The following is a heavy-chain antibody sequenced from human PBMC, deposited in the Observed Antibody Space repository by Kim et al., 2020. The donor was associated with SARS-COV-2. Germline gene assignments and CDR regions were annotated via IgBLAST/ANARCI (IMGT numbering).Heavy chain of an antibody. D-gene: IGHD1-26*01. CDR3: ATLVGSTAGAFDI. Sequence: YSQKFQGRVTITRDTSASTAYMELSSLRSEDTAVYYCATLVGSTAGAFDIWGQGTMVTVSS. V-gene: IGHV1-3*01. J-gene: IGHJ3*02.